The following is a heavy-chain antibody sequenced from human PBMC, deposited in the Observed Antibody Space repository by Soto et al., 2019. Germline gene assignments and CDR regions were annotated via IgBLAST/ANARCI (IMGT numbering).Heavy chain of an antibody. CDR3: AKDRDHYDSSDAFDI. CDR2: ISYDGNNE. Sequence: GGSLRLSCAASGFTFSNFGIHWVRQAPGKGLGWVAVISYDGNNEWYADSVRGRFTISRDNSNNTLYLQMNSLRAGDTAVYYCAKDRDHYDSSDAFDIWGQGTMGTVSS. V-gene: IGHV3-30*18. J-gene: IGHJ3*02. CDR1: GFTFSNFG. D-gene: IGHD3-22*01.